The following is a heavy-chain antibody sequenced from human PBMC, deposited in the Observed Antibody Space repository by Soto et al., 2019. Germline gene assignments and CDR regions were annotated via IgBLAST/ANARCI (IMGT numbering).Heavy chain of an antibody. V-gene: IGHV1-69*13. Sequence: SVKVSCKASGGTFSSYSISWVRQAPGQGLEWMGGIIPIFGTANYAQKFQGRVTITADESTSTAYMELSSLRSEDTAVYYCARESSSTVVTALYGMDVWGQGTTVTVSS. D-gene: IGHD2-21*02. J-gene: IGHJ6*02. CDR2: IIPIFGTA. CDR3: ARESSSTVVTALYGMDV. CDR1: GGTFSSYS.